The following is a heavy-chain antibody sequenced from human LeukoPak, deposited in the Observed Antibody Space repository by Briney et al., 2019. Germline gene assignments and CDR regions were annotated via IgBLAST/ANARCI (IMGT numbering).Heavy chain of an antibody. J-gene: IGHJ4*02. CDR2: INQDESVK. CDR1: GFTFTNYW. V-gene: IGHV3-7*01. D-gene: IGHD5/OR15-5a*01. CDR3: ARDPGSSAFDY. Sequence: PGGSLRLSCAASGFTFTNYWMTWVRQAPRKGLEFVANINQDESVKNYVDSVKGRFTISRDNAENSLHLQMNSLRVEDTAVYYCARDPGSSAFDYWGQGTLVTVSS.